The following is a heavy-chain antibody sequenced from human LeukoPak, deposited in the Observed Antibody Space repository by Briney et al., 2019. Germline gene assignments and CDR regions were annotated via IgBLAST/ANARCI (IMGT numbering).Heavy chain of an antibody. V-gene: IGHV4-59*01. Sequence: PSETLSFTCIVSGGSISGYYWSWIRQPPGKGLECIGYIYYSGSTNYNPSLKSRVTISLDTSKNQFSLKLSSVTAADTAVYYCARGRQTGLDYWGQGTLVTVSS. CDR1: GGSISGYY. J-gene: IGHJ4*02. CDR3: ARGRQTGLDY. CDR2: IYYSGST. D-gene: IGHD7-27*01.